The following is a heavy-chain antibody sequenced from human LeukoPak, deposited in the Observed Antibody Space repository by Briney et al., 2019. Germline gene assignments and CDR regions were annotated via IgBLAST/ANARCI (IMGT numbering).Heavy chain of an antibody. Sequence: PSETLSLTCTVSGGSISSGSYYWSWIRQPAGKGLEWIGRIYTSGSTNYNPSLKSRVTISVDTSKNQFSLKLSSVTAADTAVYYCARVADTAMVLSDWYFDLWGRGTLVTVSS. V-gene: IGHV4-61*02. CDR2: IYTSGST. CDR1: GGSISSGSYY. CDR3: ARVADTAMVLSDWYFDL. J-gene: IGHJ2*01. D-gene: IGHD5-18*01.